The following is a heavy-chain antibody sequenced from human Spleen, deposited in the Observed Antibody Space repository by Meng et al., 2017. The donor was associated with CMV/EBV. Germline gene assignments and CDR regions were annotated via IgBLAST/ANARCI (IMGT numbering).Heavy chain of an antibody. CDR3: ARDRNNYYDFWSGYSSRPYNWFDP. V-gene: IGHV4-39*07. D-gene: IGHD3-3*01. Sequence: WACLPQPPVQALDWIGSIYYSGTTYHNPSLKSRVTISVDTSKNQFSLKLSSVTAADTAVYYCARDRNNYYDFWSGYSSRPYNWFDPWGQGTLVTVSS. J-gene: IGHJ5*02. CDR2: IYYSGTT.